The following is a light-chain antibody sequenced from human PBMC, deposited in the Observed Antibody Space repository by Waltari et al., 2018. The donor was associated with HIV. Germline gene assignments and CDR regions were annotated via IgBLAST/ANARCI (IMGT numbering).Light chain of an antibody. J-gene: IGLJ2*01. CDR3: ASHAGSKDV. Sequence: QSALTQPPSASGSPGQSVTISCTGTSSDVGAYNYVSWFQQHPGKAPKLMIYDVTKRPSGGPDRGSGAKSGNTASLTVSGLQAEDEADYYCASHAGSKDVFGGGTRLTVL. CDR2: DVT. V-gene: IGLV2-8*01. CDR1: SSDVGAYNY.